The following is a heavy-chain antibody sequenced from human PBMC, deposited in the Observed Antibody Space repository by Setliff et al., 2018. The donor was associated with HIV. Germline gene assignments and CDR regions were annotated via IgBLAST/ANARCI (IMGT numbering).Heavy chain of an antibody. CDR1: GGSISSGDYY. D-gene: IGHD6-19*01. CDR3: ARGVRDNSGWSSYYFDY. CDR2: IYNSGST. V-gene: IGHV4-30-4*08. J-gene: IGHJ4*02. Sequence: SETLSLTCTVSGGSISSGDYYWTWIRQPPGKGLEWIGYIYNSGSTNYNPSLESRVTTSVDTSKKQFSLRLTSVTAADTAVYYCARGVRDNSGWSSYYFDYWGQGTLVTVSS.